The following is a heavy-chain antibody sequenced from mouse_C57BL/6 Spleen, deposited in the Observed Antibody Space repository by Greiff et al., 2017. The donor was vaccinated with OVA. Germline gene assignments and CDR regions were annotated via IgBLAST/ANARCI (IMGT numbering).Heavy chain of an antibody. CDR2: IYPGDGDT. Sequence: QVQLQQSGPELVKPGASVKISCKASGYAFSSSWMNWVKQRPGKGLEWIGRIYPGDGDTNYNGKFKGKATLTADKSSSTAYMQLSSLTSEDSAVYFCARTAQGYFDYCGQGTTLTVSS. CDR1: GYAFSSSW. CDR3: ARTAQGYFDY. D-gene: IGHD3-2*02. V-gene: IGHV1-82*01. J-gene: IGHJ2*01.